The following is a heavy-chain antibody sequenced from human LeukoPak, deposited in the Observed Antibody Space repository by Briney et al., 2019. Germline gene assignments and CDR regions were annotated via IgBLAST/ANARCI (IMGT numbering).Heavy chain of an antibody. V-gene: IGHV4-39*01. J-gene: IGHJ5*02. D-gene: IGHD5-12*01. CDR1: GGSISSSSYY. CDR3: ASRRGYPLEDLFDP. Sequence: SETLSLTCTVSGGSISSSSYYWGWIRQPPGKGLEWIGSIYYSGSTYYNPSLKSRVTISVDTSKNQFSLKLSSVTAADTAVYYCASRRGYPLEDLFDPWGQGTLVTVSS. CDR2: IYYSGST.